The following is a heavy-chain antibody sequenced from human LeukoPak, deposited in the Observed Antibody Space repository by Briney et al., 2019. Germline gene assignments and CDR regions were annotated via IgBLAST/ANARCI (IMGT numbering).Heavy chain of an antibody. Sequence: SETLSLTCTVSGGSISSYYWSWLRQPPGKGLEWVGYIYTSGSTNYNPSLKSRVTISVDTSKNQFSLKLSSVTAADTAVYYCARSRGGASGPFDYWGQGTLVTVSS. D-gene: IGHD3-16*01. CDR1: GGSISSYY. CDR2: IYTSGST. CDR3: ARSRGGASGPFDY. V-gene: IGHV4-4*09. J-gene: IGHJ4*02.